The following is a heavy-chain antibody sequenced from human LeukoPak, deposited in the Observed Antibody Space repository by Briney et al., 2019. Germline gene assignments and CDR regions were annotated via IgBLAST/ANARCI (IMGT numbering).Heavy chain of an antibody. CDR2: ISGSGGTT. CDR1: GFTFSSYG. J-gene: IGHJ6*04. D-gene: IGHD3-10*02. V-gene: IGHV3-23*01. CDR3: AELGITMIGGV. Sequence: PGGSLRLSCAASGFTFSSYGMSWVRQAPGKGLEWVSAISGSGGTTYYADSVKGRFTISRDNAKNSLYLQMNSLRAEDTAVYYCAELGITMIGGVWGKGTTVTIPS.